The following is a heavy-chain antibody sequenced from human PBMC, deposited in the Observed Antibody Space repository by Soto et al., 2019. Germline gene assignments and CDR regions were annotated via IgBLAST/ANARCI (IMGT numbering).Heavy chain of an antibody. Sequence: QVQLVESGGGVVQPGGSLRLSCAAYGFTFSRYPMHWVRQAPGKGLEWVAGISDVGSNIQYADSVKGRLTVSRDDSKSTLYLQMNNLGTEDTAEYFCAREEPHPAPLVFWGQGTLVTVSS. J-gene: IGHJ4*02. V-gene: IGHV3-30-3*01. CDR3: AREEPHPAPLVF. CDR2: ISDVGSNI. CDR1: GFTFSRYP.